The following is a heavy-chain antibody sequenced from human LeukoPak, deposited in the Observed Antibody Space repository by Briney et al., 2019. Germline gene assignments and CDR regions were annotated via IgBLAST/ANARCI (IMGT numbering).Heavy chain of an antibody. J-gene: IGHJ4*02. Sequence: GESLKISCKVSGYTFTRNWIGWVRPMPGKGLEWMGIVSPSDSNVRYSPSFQGQVTISADKSISTAFLQWRSLKASDTAIYYCARHRNYGSVSHLRIDYWGQGTLVTVSS. CDR1: GYTFTRNW. D-gene: IGHD3-10*01. CDR2: VSPSDSNV. CDR3: ARHRNYGSVSHLRIDY. V-gene: IGHV5-51*01.